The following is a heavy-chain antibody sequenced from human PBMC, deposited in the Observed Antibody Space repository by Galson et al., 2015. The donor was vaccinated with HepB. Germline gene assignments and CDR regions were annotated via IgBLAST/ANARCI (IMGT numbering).Heavy chain of an antibody. Sequence: SLRLSCAASGFTFSTYGMHWVRHAPGKGLEWVAMISYDGSNEHYAASVKGRFTISRDNSKNTLYLQMNSLRAEDTSVYYCAKDLFFYYYMDVWGKGTTVTVSS. V-gene: IGHV3-30*18. J-gene: IGHJ6*03. CDR3: AKDLFFYYYMDV. CDR1: GFTFSTYG. D-gene: IGHD2/OR15-2a*01. CDR2: ISYDGSNE.